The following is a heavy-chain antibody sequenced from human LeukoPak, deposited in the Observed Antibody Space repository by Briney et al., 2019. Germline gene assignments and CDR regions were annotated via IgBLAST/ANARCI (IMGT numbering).Heavy chain of an antibody. V-gene: IGHV4-39*01. CDR3: AREGKYSSSSVWFDP. CDR1: GGSISSSSYY. D-gene: IGHD6-6*01. CDR2: IYYSGST. J-gene: IGHJ5*02. Sequence: PSETLSLTCTVSGGSISSSSYYWGWIRQPPGKGLEWIGSIYYSGSTYYNPSLKSRVTISVDTSKNQFSLKLSSVTAADTAVYYCAREGKYSSSSVWFDPWGQGTLVTVSS.